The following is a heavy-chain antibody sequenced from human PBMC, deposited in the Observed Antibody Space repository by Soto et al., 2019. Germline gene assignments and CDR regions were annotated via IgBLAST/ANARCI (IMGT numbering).Heavy chain of an antibody. J-gene: IGHJ4*02. D-gene: IGHD4-17*01. CDR3: ARDLGEGVYGDYAYFDY. Sequence: QVQLVESGGGVVQPGRSLRLSCAASGFTFSSYAMHWVRQAPGKGLEWVAVISYDGSNKYYADSVKGRFTISRDNSKNTLYLQMNSLRAEDTAVYYCARDLGEGVYGDYAYFDYWGQGTLVTVSS. CDR2: ISYDGSNK. CDR1: GFTFSSYA. V-gene: IGHV3-30-3*01.